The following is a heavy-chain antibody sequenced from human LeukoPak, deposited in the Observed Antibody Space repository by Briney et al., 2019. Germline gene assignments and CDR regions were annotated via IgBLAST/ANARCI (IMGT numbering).Heavy chain of an antibody. CDR2: IYYSGST. J-gene: IGHJ4*02. CDR3: ARDSSYDSSGFFDY. Sequence: SETLSLTCTVSGGSISSGDYYWSWIRQPPGKGLEWIGYIYYSGSTYYNPSLKSRVTISVDTSKIQFSLKLSSVTAADAAVYYCARDSSYDSSGFFDYWGQGTLVTVSS. D-gene: IGHD3-22*01. CDR1: GGSISSGDYY. V-gene: IGHV4-30-4*01.